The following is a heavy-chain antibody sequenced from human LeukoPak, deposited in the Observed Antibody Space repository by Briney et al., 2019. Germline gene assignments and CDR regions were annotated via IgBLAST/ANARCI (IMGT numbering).Heavy chain of an antibody. CDR3: ARGKTHLSAFDI. CDR2: ISSSGSTI. J-gene: IGHJ3*02. CDR1: GFTFSDYY. Sequence: SPGGSLRLSCAASGFTFSDYYMSWIRLAPGKGLEWVSYISSSGSTIYYADSVKGRFTISRDNAKNSLYLQMNSLRAEDTAVYYCARGKTHLSAFDIWGQGTMVTVSS. V-gene: IGHV3-11*04.